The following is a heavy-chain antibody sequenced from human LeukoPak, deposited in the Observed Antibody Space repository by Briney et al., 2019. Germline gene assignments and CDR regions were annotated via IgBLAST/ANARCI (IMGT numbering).Heavy chain of an antibody. CDR1: GFTLSVYS. D-gene: IGHD2-21*02. CDR3: ARISGDYASYFDY. CDR2: ISTTSSYI. Sequence: GGSLRLSCAASGFTLSVYSMNWVRQAPGEGREWVSCISTTSSYIYYADSVKGRFTISRDNAKNSLYLQMSCLRAEDTAVYYCARISGDYASYFDYWGQGTLVTVSS. J-gene: IGHJ4*02. V-gene: IGHV3-21*01.